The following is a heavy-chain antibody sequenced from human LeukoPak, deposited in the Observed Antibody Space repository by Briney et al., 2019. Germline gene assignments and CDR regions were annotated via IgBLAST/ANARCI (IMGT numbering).Heavy chain of an antibody. V-gene: IGHV3-48*01. D-gene: IGHD6-19*01. J-gene: IGHJ4*02. CDR2: ISSSSSTT. CDR3: ARETVAEYYFDY. Sequence: GGSLRLSCAASGFTFSSYSMNWVRQAPGKGLEWVSYISSSSSTTYYADSVKGRFTISRDNAKNSLYLQMNSLRAEDTAVYYCARETVAEYYFDYWGQGTLVTVSS. CDR1: GFTFSSYS.